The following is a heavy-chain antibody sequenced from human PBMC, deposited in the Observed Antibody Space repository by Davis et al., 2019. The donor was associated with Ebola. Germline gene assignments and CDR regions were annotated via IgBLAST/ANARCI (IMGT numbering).Heavy chain of an antibody. Sequence: PGGSLRLSCAASGFSVSSNYMSWVRQGPGKGLEWVANIKQDGSKTNYVDSVKDRFTISRDNAKNSLFLQMNNLRADDTAVYYCAAELTGDAFDVWGRGTMVTVSS. V-gene: IGHV3-7*03. CDR1: GFSVSSNY. CDR3: AAELTGDAFDV. D-gene: IGHD3-9*01. CDR2: IKQDGSKT. J-gene: IGHJ3*01.